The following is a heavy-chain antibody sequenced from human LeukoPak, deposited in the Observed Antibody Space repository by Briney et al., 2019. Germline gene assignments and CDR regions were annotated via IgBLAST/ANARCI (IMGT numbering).Heavy chain of an antibody. CDR1: GFTFSDYY. CDR3: VTESGWLFDY. D-gene: IGHD6-19*01. CDR2: ISPNSNTI. J-gene: IGHJ4*02. Sequence: GGSLRLSCAASGFTFSDYYMSWIRQAPGQGMEWVAYISPNSNTIHYADSVKGRFTISRDNAKNSLFLQVDSLRAEDTAMYYCVTESGWLFDYWGQGTLVTVSS. V-gene: IGHV3-11*04.